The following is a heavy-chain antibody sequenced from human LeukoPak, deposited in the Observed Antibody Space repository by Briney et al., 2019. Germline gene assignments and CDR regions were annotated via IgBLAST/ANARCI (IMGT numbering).Heavy chain of an antibody. CDR2: IYYSGST. Sequence: SETLSLTCTVSGGSISSGGYYWSWIRQHPGKGLEWIGDIYYSGSTYYNPSLKSRVTISVDTSKNQFSLKLSSVTAADTAVYYCARGRFDFWSGYYLPFDYWGQGTLVTVSS. D-gene: IGHD3-3*01. V-gene: IGHV4-31*03. J-gene: IGHJ4*02. CDR1: GGSISSGGYY. CDR3: ARGRFDFWSGYYLPFDY.